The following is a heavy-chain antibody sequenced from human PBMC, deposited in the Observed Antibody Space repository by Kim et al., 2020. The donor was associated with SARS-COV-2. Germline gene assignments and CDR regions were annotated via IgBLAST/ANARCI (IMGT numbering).Heavy chain of an antibody. CDR1: GFTFSSYA. J-gene: IGHJ1*01. V-gene: IGHV3-23*01. CDR2: ISGSVGST. D-gene: IGHD3-10*01. Sequence: GGSLRLSCAASGFTFSSYAMNWVRQAPGKGLEWVSTISGSVGSTYYADSVKGRFTISRDNSKNTLYLQMNSLRAADTAVYYCAKDGYNYGSGSTNEYFQPWGQRTLVTVSS. CDR3: AKDGYNYGSGSTNEYFQP.